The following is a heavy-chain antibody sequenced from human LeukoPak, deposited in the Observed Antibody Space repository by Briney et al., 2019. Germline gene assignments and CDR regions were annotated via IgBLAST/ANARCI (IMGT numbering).Heavy chain of an antibody. J-gene: IGHJ4*02. CDR1: GFTFSSYA. Sequence: GGSLRLSCEASGFTFSSYAMSWVRQAPGKGLEWVSAISGSGGSTYYADSVKGRFPISRDNSKNTLHLQMNSLRAEDTAVYYCAKVSSGSYVLFDYWGQGTLVTVSS. CDR3: AKVSSGSYVLFDY. D-gene: IGHD3-10*01. CDR2: ISGSGGST. V-gene: IGHV3-23*01.